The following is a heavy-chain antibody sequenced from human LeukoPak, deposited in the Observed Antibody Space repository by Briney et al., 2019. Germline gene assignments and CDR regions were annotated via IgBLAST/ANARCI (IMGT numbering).Heavy chain of an antibody. CDR2: IYYSGST. CDR1: GGSISSYY. CDR3: ARSQSDLWSDYYKGYFDY. Sequence: PSETLSLNCTVSGGSISSYYWSWIRQPPGKGLEWIGYIYYSGSTNYSPSLKSRVTISVDTSKNQFSLKLSSVTAADTAVYYCARSQSDLWSDYYKGYFDYWGQGTLVTVSS. D-gene: IGHD3-3*01. V-gene: IGHV4-59*01. J-gene: IGHJ4*02.